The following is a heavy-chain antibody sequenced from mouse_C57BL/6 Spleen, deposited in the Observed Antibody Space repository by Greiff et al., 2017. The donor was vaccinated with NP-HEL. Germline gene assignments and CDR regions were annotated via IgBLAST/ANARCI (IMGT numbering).Heavy chain of an antibody. CDR3: ASDYRGAMDY. CDR2: IWGVGST. Sequence: VKLMESGPGLVAPSQSLSITCTVSGFSLTSYGVDWVRQSPGKGLEWLGVIWGVGSTNYNSALKSRLSISKDNSKSQVFLKMNSLQTDDTAMYYCASDYRGAMDYWGQGTSVTVSS. V-gene: IGHV2-6*01. J-gene: IGHJ4*01. D-gene: IGHD2-14*01. CDR1: GFSLTSYG.